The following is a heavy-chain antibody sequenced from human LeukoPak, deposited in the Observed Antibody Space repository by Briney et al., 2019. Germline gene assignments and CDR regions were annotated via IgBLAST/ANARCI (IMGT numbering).Heavy chain of an antibody. CDR3: ARGTTVTTLRFDY. Sequence: GASVKISCKASGYTFTGYCMHWVRQAPGQGLEWMGWINPNSGGTNYAQKFQGRVTMTRDTSISTAYMELSRLRSDDTAVYYCARGTTVTTLRFDYWGQGTLVTVSS. J-gene: IGHJ4*02. CDR2: INPNSGGT. D-gene: IGHD4-17*01. CDR1: GYTFTGYC. V-gene: IGHV1-2*02.